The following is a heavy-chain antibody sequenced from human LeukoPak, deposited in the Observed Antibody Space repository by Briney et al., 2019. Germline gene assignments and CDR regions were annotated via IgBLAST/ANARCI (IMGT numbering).Heavy chain of an antibody. CDR3: ARIPIRCSSTSCYPRLHYYYYYGMDV. CDR2: IIPIFGTA. J-gene: IGHJ6*02. D-gene: IGHD2-2*01. V-gene: IGHV1-69*13. Sequence: ASVKVSCKASGSTFSSYAISWVRQAPGQGLEWMGGIIPIFGTANYAQKFQGRVTITADESTSTAYMELSSLRSEDTAVYYCARIPIRCSSTSCYPRLHYYYYYGMDVWGQGTTVTVSS. CDR1: GSTFSSYA.